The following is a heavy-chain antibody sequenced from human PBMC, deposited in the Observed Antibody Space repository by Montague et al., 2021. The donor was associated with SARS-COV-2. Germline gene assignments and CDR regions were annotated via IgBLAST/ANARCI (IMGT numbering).Heavy chain of an antibody. J-gene: IGHJ6*02. Sequence: LSLTCTVSGGSISPYYWSWIRQSPGKGLECIGYTSYSGSTDYNPSLTSRVTISIDTSKNQFSLKLSSVTAADTAVYYCARWGEYYDSPYYYYAMDVWGQGTTVTVSS. CDR2: TSYSGST. V-gene: IGHV4-59*12. CDR3: ARWGEYYDSPYYYYAMDV. CDR1: GGSISPYY. D-gene: IGHD3-3*01.